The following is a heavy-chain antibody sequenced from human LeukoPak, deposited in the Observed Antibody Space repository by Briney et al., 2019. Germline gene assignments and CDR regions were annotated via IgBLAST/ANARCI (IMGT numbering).Heavy chain of an antibody. J-gene: IGHJ3*02. CDR3: ARITMIVVVIMPDAFDI. CDR2: INYSGST. D-gene: IGHD3-22*01. Sequence: SETLSLTCAVYGGSFSGYYWSWIRQPPGKGLEWIGEINYSGSTNYNPSLKSRVTISVDTSKNQFSLKLSSVTAADTAVYYCARITMIVVVIMPDAFDIWGQGTMVTVSS. CDR1: GGSFSGYY. V-gene: IGHV4-34*01.